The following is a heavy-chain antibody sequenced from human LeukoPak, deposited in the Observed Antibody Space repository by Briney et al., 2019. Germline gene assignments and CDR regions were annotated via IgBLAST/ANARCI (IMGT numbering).Heavy chain of an antibody. J-gene: IGHJ4*02. D-gene: IGHD6-13*01. CDR3: ARDGSSSWPFDF. CDR1: GGSMRNYC. V-gene: IGHV4-4*07. Sequence: PSETLSLTCTVSGGSMRNYCWNWVRQPAGEGLEWIGRISTGGSTDYNPSLESRLTMSVDTSKNQFSLRLSSVTAADTAVYYCARDGSSSWPFDFWGQGTLVTVSS. CDR2: ISTGGST.